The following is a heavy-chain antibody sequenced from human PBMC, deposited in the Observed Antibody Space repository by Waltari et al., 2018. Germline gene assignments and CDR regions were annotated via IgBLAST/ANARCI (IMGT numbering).Heavy chain of an antibody. D-gene: IGHD6-13*01. CDR3: AGGIAAAGPFDY. Sequence: QLQLQESGPGLVKPSETLSLTCTVSGGSISSSSYYWGWLRQPPGKGLEWIGSIYYSGSTYYNPSLKSRVTISVDTSKNQFSLKLSSVTAADTAVYYCAGGIAAAGPFDYWGQGTLVTVSS. J-gene: IGHJ4*02. CDR2: IYYSGST. V-gene: IGHV4-39*01. CDR1: GGSISSSSYY.